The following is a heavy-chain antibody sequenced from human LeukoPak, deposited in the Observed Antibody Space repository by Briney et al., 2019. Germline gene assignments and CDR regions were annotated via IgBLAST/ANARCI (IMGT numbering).Heavy chain of an antibody. J-gene: IGHJ4*02. CDR2: MNPNSDDT. D-gene: IGHD3-22*01. V-gene: IGHV1-8*01. CDR1: GYTFTSYD. CDR3: ARDIEGVRYYYDSSGPRGGFDY. Sequence: GASVKVSCKASGYTFTSYDINWVRQATGQGLEWMGWMNPNSDDTGYAQKFQGRVTMTRNTSISTAYMELSSLRSEDTAVYYCARDIEGVRYYYDSSGPRGGFDYWGQGTLVTVSS.